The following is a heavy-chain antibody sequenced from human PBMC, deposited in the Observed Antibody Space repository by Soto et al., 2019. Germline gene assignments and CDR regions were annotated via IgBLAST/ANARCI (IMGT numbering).Heavy chain of an antibody. V-gene: IGHV2-5*01. Sequence: FGATVVNPTPALTLTYTFSGLSLSPSGGGVGWIRQPPGKALEWRALIYWNDDKSYRPSLMSSLTITKDASTLQVVPTLTNLDPVDTAPYYCAHSYFSCLLFSGYWFYPRGPRPLVTAST. D-gene: IGHD3-9*01. CDR3: AHSYFSCLLFSGYWFYP. CDR2: IYWNDDK. J-gene: IGHJ5*02. CDR1: GLSLSPSGGG.